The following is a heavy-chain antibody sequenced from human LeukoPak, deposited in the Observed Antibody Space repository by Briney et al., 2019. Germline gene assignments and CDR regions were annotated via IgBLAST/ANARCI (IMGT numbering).Heavy chain of an antibody. Sequence: GASVKVSCKASGGTFSSYAISWVRQAPGQGLEWMGGILPIFGTASYAQKFQGRVTITADESTSTAYMELSSLRPEDTAVYYCARGRNLIGSCSSTSCYTRDDYWGQGTLVTVSS. CDR1: GGTFSSYA. J-gene: IGHJ4*02. V-gene: IGHV1-69*13. CDR2: ILPIFGTA. D-gene: IGHD2-2*02. CDR3: ARGRNLIGSCSSTSCYTRDDY.